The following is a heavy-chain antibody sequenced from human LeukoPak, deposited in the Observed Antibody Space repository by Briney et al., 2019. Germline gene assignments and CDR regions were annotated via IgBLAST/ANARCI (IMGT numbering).Heavy chain of an antibody. CDR2: IYGSGST. CDR1: GGSISSYY. V-gene: IGHV4-59*08. Sequence: PSETLSLTCSVSGGSISSYYWSWIRQPPGKGLEWIGYIYGSGSTNFKSPLKSRVTMSGDTSKNQFSLKVNSVTAADTAVYYCARGPYYYDSSSRGEFDYWGQGTLVTVSS. J-gene: IGHJ4*02. D-gene: IGHD3-22*01. CDR3: ARGPYYYDSSSRGEFDY.